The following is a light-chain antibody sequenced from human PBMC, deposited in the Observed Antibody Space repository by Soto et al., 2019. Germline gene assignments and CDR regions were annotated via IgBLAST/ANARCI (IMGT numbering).Light chain of an antibody. Sequence: QSVLTQPPSASGTPGQRVTISCSGSSSNIGSNYVYWYQQLPGTAPKLLIYRNNQRPSGVPDRFSSSKSGTSASLTISGLRSEDEADYYCAAWDDRLSGPLYVFGTGTKVTVL. CDR3: AAWDDRLSGPLYV. CDR2: RNN. CDR1: SSNIGSNY. V-gene: IGLV1-47*01. J-gene: IGLJ1*01.